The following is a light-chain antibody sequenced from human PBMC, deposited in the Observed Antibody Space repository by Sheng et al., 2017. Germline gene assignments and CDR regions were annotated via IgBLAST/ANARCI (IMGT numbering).Light chain of an antibody. Sequence: DIVMTQSPDSLAVSLGGRATISCKSSQTILYDSNNKNYLAWYQQKPGQPPKLLIYWASTRESGVPDRFSGGGSGADFTLTISSLKAEDVAVYYCQQYYATPYTFGQGTKLEI. J-gene: IGKJ2*01. CDR1: QTILYDSNNKNY. CDR3: QQYYATPYT. V-gene: IGKV4-1*01. CDR2: WAS.